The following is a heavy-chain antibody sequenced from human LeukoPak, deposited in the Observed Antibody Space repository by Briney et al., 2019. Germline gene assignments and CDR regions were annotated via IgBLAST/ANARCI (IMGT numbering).Heavy chain of an antibody. CDR2: IKKDGSEK. CDR1: GFTFNSHW. CDR3: ARAFS. J-gene: IGHJ5*02. V-gene: IGHV3-7*01. Sequence: GGSLRLSCAASGFTFNSHWMSWVRQAPGKGLEWVASIKKDGSEKSYVDSVKGRFTISRDNAKNSLYLQMNSLRAEDTAVYYCARAFSWGQGTLVTVSS. D-gene: IGHD3-16*01.